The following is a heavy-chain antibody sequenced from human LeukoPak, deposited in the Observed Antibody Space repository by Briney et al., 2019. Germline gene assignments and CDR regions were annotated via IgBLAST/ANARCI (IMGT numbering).Heavy chain of an antibody. D-gene: IGHD1-26*01. CDR2: IYYSGYT. Sequence: SETLSLTCTVSGGSISSYYWSWIRQPPGKGLEWIAFIYYSGYTNYNPSLKNRASISLDTSKNLCSLSLSSVTAADTAVYYCARHAIYSGDYSYWFDPWGLGTLVTVSS. CDR1: GGSISSYY. V-gene: IGHV4-59*08. J-gene: IGHJ5*02. CDR3: ARHAIYSGDYSYWFDP.